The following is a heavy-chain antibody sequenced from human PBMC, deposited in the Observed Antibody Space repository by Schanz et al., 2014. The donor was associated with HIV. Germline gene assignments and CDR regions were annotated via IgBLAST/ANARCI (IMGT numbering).Heavy chain of an antibody. CDR2: INDKGTNT. D-gene: IGHD3-16*01. V-gene: IGHV3-64D*08. Sequence: EVQLVESGGDLVQPGGSLRLSCVGSGFTFNMYNLQWVRQAPGKRLEYISAINDKGTNTWYADSVRGRFTISRDNSKNLLFLEMDSLRPEDTGLYYCVRPGGSEREHWYFDLWGRGTHVSVSS. J-gene: IGHJ2*01. CDR1: GFTFNMYN. CDR3: VRPGGSEREHWYFDL.